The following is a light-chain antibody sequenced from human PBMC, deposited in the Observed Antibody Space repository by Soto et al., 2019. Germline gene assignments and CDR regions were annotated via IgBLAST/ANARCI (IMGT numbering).Light chain of an antibody. Sequence: MVGIQSPATLSDSVGERAAISCWASQRVRSNLAWYQQKPGQAPRLLIYGASTRSTGIPVRFGGSGSGTEFTLTISSLQSEDFATYYCQQFNDCPRTLGQGTRVEIK. CDR2: GAS. CDR3: QQFNDCPRT. V-gene: IGKV3-15*01. J-gene: IGKJ1*01. CDR1: QRVRSN.